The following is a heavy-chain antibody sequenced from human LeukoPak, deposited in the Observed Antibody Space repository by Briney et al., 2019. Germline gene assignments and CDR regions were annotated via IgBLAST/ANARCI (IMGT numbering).Heavy chain of an antibody. V-gene: IGHV3-30*18. CDR1: GFSFNSYG. CDR3: AKAGGITMIVENWFGP. J-gene: IGHJ5*02. Sequence: GGSLRLSCAASGFSFNSYGMHWVRQAPGKGLEWVAVISYDGSNKYYADSVKGRFTISRDNSKNTLYLQMNSLRAEDTAVYYCAKAGGITMIVENWFGPWGQGTLVTVSS. D-gene: IGHD3-22*01. CDR2: ISYDGSNK.